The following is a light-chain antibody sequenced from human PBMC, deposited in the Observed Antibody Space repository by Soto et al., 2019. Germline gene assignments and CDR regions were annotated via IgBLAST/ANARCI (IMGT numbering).Light chain of an antibody. CDR3: QQYNNWPRT. Sequence: EIVMTQSPATLSVSPGERATLSCRASQSFSSNLAWCQQKPGQAPRLLIYGASTRATGVPARFSGSGSGTEFTLTISSLQSEDFAVYYCQQYNNWPRTFGQGTRREIK. CDR1: QSFSSN. V-gene: IGKV3-15*01. CDR2: GAS. J-gene: IGKJ5*01.